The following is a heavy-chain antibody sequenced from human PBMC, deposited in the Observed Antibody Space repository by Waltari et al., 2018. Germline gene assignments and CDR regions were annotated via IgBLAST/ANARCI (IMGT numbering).Heavy chain of an antibody. J-gene: IGHJ4*02. CDR1: GYTFTSTW. V-gene: IGHV5-51*01. CDR2: IFPGDSDT. D-gene: IGHD3-16*01. Sequence: EVQLVQSGAEVKQPGEFLKISCQGSGYTFTSTWNAWVRQVPGKGLEWMGMIFPGDSDTRYSPSFQGQVTMAVDKSINTAYLQWSGLEATDTAMYYCARRREGGMATTVFDYWGQGTLVTVSS. CDR3: ARRREGGMATTVFDY.